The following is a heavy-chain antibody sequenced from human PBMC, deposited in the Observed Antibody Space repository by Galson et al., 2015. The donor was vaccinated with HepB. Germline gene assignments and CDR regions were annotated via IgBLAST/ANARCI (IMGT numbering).Heavy chain of an antibody. CDR3: ARDWDCTTTTCSDCFDP. CDR1: GFSISNYG. Sequence: SVKVSCKASGFSISNYGIIWVRQAPGQGLEWMGWVRGDNDDRKYAQKFHDRVTMTADTSTSTVYMDLRSLRSDDTAIYFCARDWDCTTTTCSDCFDPWGQGTLVIVSS. D-gene: IGHD2-2*01. J-gene: IGHJ5*02. V-gene: IGHV1-18*04. CDR2: VRGDNDDR.